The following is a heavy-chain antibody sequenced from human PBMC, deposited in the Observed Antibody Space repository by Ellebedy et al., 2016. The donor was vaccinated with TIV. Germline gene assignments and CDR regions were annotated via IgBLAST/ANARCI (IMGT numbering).Heavy chain of an antibody. CDR3: ARRYGENWFDP. CDR1: GGSISSYY. V-gene: IGHV4-59*08. J-gene: IGHJ5*02. D-gene: IGHD4-17*01. CDR2: IYYSGST. Sequence: SETLSLTXTVSGGSISSYYWSWIRQPPGKGLEWIGYIYYSGSTNYNPSLKSRVTISVDTSKNQFSLKLSSVTAADTAVYYCARRYGENWFDPWGQGTLVTVSS.